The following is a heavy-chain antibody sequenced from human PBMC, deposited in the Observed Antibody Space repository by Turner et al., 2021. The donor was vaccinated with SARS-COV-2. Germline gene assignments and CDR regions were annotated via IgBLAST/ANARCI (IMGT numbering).Heavy chain of an antibody. J-gene: IGHJ6*02. D-gene: IGHD1-1*01. CDR2: IYYSGST. CDR3: GGEETGRYYYYYGMDV. V-gene: IGHV4-39*01. Sequence: QRKLRESGPGRVKPSRTLSPTCTVPGGSISSSSYYWGWIRQPPGRGVECMGTIYYSGSTYYNPSLKSRLTISVDTSKNQFSLKLSSVTAADTAVDYCGGEETGRYYYYYGMDVWGQGTTVTVSS. CDR1: GGSISSSSYY.